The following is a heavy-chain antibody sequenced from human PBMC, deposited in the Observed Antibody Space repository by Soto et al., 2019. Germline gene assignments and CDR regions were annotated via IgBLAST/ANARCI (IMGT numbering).Heavy chain of an antibody. CDR1: GGSVSSGSYY. CDR2: TYSSGSA. D-gene: IGHD1-26*01. J-gene: IGHJ5*01. Sequence: QVQLQESGPGLVKPSETLSLTCTVSGGSVSSGSYYWSWSRQSPGKGLEWIGYTYSSGSANYNPSLKSRVTISVDTSKIQVSLKLSSVTAADTAVYYCARQIRFCSATTCYARWFDSWGQGTLVTVSS. V-gene: IGHV4-61*01. CDR3: ARQIRFCSATTCYARWFDS.